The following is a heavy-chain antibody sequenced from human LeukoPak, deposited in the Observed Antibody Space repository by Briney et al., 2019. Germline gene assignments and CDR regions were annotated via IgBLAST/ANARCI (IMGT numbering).Heavy chain of an antibody. J-gene: IGHJ4*02. CDR1: GYIFTASY. Sequence: ASVKVSCKASGYIFTASYIHWVRQPPGQGLECMGWINPHIGGTNYAQKFQGRVTMTRDTSISTAYMELSRLRSDDTAVYYCARFCSSSSCPFDYWGQGTLVTVSS. CDR2: INPHIGGT. V-gene: IGHV1-2*02. CDR3: ARFCSSSSCPFDY. D-gene: IGHD2-2*01.